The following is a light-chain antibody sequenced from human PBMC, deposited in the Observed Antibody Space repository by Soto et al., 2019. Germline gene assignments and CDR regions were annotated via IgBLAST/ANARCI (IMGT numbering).Light chain of an antibody. V-gene: IGKV3-15*01. CDR1: QSVGSN. CDR3: QQYNNWPTWT. CDR2: GAS. J-gene: IGKJ1*01. Sequence: EIVLTQSPGTLSLSPGERVTLSCRARQSVGSNLAWYQQKPGQAPRLLIYGASTRATGIPARFSGSGSATEVTLTISSLQAEDYAVYFCQQYNNWPTWTFGQGTKVDIK.